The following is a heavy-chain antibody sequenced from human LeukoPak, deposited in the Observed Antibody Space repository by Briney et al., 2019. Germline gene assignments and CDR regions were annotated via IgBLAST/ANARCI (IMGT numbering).Heavy chain of an antibody. Sequence: SETLSLTCTVYAGSISSYYWSWIRQPPGKGLEWIGYTYYSGSTNYNPSLKSRLTISVDTSKNQFSLKLSSVTAADTAVYYCARDSYSSSSSRTFDYWGQGTLVTVSS. CDR3: ARDSYSSSSSRTFDY. CDR2: TYYSGST. D-gene: IGHD6-6*01. V-gene: IGHV4-59*01. J-gene: IGHJ4*02. CDR1: AGSISSYY.